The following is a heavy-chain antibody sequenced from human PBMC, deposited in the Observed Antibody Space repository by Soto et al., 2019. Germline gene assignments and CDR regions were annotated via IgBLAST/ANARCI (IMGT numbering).Heavy chain of an antibody. V-gene: IGHV3-23*01. D-gene: IGHD3-3*01. CDR2: ISGSGGST. Sequence: EVQLLESGGGLVQPGGSLRLSCAASGFTFSSYAMSWVRQAPGKGLEWVSAISGSGGSTYYADSVKGRFTISRDNSKNTLYLQMNSLRAEDTAVYYCAKETYYDFWSGYYQYYFDYWGQGTLVTVSS. CDR3: AKETYYDFWSGYYQYYFDY. J-gene: IGHJ4*02. CDR1: GFTFSSYA.